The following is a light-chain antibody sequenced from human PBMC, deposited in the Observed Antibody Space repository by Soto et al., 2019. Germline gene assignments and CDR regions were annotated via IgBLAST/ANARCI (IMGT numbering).Light chain of an antibody. J-gene: IGKJ4*02. CDR1: QSVSSSY. V-gene: IGKV3-20*01. CDR3: HQYDSSPLT. Sequence: EIVLSQSPGTLSLSAGERATLSCRARQSVSSSYLAWYQQKHGQAPRLLIYCASSRATGSPDRFSGSGSGTDFTLTISRLEPEDFAVYYCHQYDSSPLTVGGGTKVEIK. CDR2: CAS.